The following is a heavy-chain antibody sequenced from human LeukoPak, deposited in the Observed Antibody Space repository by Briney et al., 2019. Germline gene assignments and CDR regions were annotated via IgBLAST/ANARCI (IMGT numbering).Heavy chain of an antibody. D-gene: IGHD3-22*01. CDR1: GGSFSGYY. Sequence: SETLSLTCAVYGGSFSGYYWSWIRQPPGKGLEWIGEINHSGSTNYNPSLKSRVTISVDTSKNQSSLKLSSVTAADTAVYYCARGARHYYDSSGYYLGWFDPWGQGTLVTVSS. CDR2: INHSGST. V-gene: IGHV4-34*01. J-gene: IGHJ5*02. CDR3: ARGARHYYDSSGYYLGWFDP.